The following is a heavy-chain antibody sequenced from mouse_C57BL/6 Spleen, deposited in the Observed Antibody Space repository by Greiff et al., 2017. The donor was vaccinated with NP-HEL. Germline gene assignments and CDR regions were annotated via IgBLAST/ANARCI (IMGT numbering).Heavy chain of an antibody. CDR3: AQGDYDYDGRYAMDY. D-gene: IGHD2-4*01. CDR1: GYTFTSYW. V-gene: IGHV1-52*01. J-gene: IGHJ4*01. CDR2: IDPSDSET. Sequence: QVQLQQPGAELVRPGSSVKLSCKASGYTFTSYWMHWVKQRPIQGLEWIGNIDPSDSETHYNQKFKDKATLTVDKSSSTAYMQLSSLTSEDSAVDYCAQGDYDYDGRYAMDYWGQGTSVTVSS.